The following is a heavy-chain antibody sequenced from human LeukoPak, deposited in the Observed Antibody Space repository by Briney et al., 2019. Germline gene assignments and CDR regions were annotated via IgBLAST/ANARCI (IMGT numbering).Heavy chain of an antibody. V-gene: IGHV3-53*01. D-gene: IGHD6-19*01. CDR1: GFTVSSSY. Sequence: PGGSLRLSCAASGFTVSSSYMTWVRQAPGKGLEWVSVLYSAGSTYYADSVKGRFTISRDNSKNTLYLQMNSLRAEDTAVYYCARGGASGWYDYWGQGTLATVSS. CDR3: ARGGASGWYDY. J-gene: IGHJ4*02. CDR2: LYSAGST.